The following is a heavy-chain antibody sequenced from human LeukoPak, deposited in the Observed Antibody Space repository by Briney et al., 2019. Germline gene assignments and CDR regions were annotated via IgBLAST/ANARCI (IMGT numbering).Heavy chain of an antibody. D-gene: IGHD5-24*01. J-gene: IGHJ4*02. CDR1: GYSISSGYY. Sequence: PSETLSLTCTVSGYSISSGYYWGWIRQPPGKGLEWIGSIYHSGSTYYNPSLKSRVTISVDTSKNQFSLKLSSVTAADTAVYYCARDRWEMAAEIWGQGTLVTVSS. V-gene: IGHV4-38-2*02. CDR2: IYHSGST. CDR3: ARDRWEMAAEI.